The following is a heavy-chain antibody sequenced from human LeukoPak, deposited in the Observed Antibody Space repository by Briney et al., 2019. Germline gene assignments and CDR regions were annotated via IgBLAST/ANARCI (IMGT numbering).Heavy chain of an antibody. J-gene: IGHJ4*02. V-gene: IGHV3-7*01. Sequence: GGSLRLSCAASGFTFSAYLMTWVRQAPGKGVEWVANIKEDGTEKNYVDSVKGRFTISRDNVKKSLYLEMNSLRVEDTAVYYCARGRWSDYWGQGTQVTASS. CDR2: IKEDGTEK. CDR3: ARGRWSDY. CDR1: GFTFSAYL. D-gene: IGHD5-24*01.